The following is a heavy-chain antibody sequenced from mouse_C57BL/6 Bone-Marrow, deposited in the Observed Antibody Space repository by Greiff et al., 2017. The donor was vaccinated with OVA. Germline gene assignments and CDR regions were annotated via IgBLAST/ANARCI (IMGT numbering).Heavy chain of an antibody. CDR1: GFTIKNTY. D-gene: IGHD1-1*01. J-gene: IGHJ2*01. V-gene: IGHV14-3*01. CDR3: ARGNYGSSYWDY. Sequence: VQLQQSVAELVRPGASVKLSCTASGFTIKNTYMHWVKQRPDQGLEWIGRIDPANGNTKYAPKFLGKATITADTSSNTAYLQLSSLTDEDAAVYYCARGNYGSSYWDYWGQGTTLTVSS. CDR2: IDPANGNT.